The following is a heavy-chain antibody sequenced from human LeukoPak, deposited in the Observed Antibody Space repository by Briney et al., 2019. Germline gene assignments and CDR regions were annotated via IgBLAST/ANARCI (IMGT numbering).Heavy chain of an antibody. V-gene: IGHV3-23*01. Sequence: GGTLRLSCTASGFTFSSYGMSWVRQAPGKGLEWVSTISATGDSTYYADSVKGRFTISRDNSKNTLYLQMNSLRAEDTAVYYCAKAPVPIVGATTGLDFDYWGQGTLVTVSS. D-gene: IGHD1-26*01. CDR1: GFTFSSYG. CDR3: AKAPVPIVGATTGLDFDY. CDR2: ISATGDST. J-gene: IGHJ4*02.